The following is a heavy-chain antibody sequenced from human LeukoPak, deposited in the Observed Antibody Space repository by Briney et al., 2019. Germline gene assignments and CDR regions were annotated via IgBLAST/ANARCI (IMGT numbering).Heavy chain of an antibody. D-gene: IGHD2-2*01. V-gene: IGHV3-30*02. Sequence: GGSLRLSCSASGFTFSSYGMHWVRQAPGKGLEGVAFIRYDGSNKYYADSVKGRFTISRDNSKNTLYLQMNSLRAEDTAVYYCAKVRRVPAATYFDYWGQGTLVTVSS. CDR2: IRYDGSNK. CDR3: AKVRRVPAATYFDY. J-gene: IGHJ4*02. CDR1: GFTFSSYG.